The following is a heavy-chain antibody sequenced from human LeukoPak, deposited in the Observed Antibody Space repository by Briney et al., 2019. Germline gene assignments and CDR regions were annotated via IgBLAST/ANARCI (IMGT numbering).Heavy chain of an antibody. CDR2: ICANDGNT. CDR1: GLTFRNYA. J-gene: IGHJ4*02. V-gene: IGHV3-23*01. Sequence: PGGSLRLSCAASGLTFRNYAMSWVRQAPGKGLEWVSVICANDGNTYYADAVKGRFTISRDNSKNTLYLQMNSLRAEDTAVYYCARRSDLFDYWGQGTLVTVSS. D-gene: IGHD4-17*01. CDR3: ARRSDLFDY.